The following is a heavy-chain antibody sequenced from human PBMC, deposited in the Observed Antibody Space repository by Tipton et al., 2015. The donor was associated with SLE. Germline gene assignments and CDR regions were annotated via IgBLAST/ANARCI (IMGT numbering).Heavy chain of an antibody. CDR1: GFIFSSYA. J-gene: IGHJ4*02. CDR2: IRHDGSNQ. Sequence: SLRLSCEASGFIFSSYAVHWVRQAPGKGLEWVAMIRHDGSNQFYADSVKGRFIISRDNSKKTLHLQMNSLRPEDTAVYYCAKSGRTFDYWGRGTLVNVSS. D-gene: IGHD2-15*01. V-gene: IGHV3-30*02. CDR3: AKSGRTFDY.